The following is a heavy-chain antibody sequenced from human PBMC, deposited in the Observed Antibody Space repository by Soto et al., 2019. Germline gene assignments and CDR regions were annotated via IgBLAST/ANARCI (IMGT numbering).Heavy chain of an antibody. J-gene: IGHJ6*02. CDR1: GDSVSSNSAA. D-gene: IGHD1-26*01. CDR3: ARDPAEWELLGYYYYYGMDV. V-gene: IGHV6-1*01. CDR2: TYYRTKWYN. Sequence: PSQTLSLTCAISGDSVSSNSAAWNWIRQSPSRGLEWLGRTYYRTKWYNDYAVSVKSRITINPDTSKNQFSLQLNSVTPVDTAVYYCARDPAEWELLGYYYYYGMDVWGQGTTVTVSS.